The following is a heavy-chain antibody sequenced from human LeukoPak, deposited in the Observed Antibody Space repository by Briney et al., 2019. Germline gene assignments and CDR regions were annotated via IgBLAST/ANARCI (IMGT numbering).Heavy chain of an antibody. V-gene: IGHV3-21*01. J-gene: IGHJ4*02. Sequence: PGGSLRLSCATSRFTFSSFGMHWVRQAPGKGLEWVSSITSTSRYIYYADSVKGRFTISRDSAKNSLYLQMNSLRAEDTAVYYCARFVSGYYSSWYDYWGQGTLVTVSS. D-gene: IGHD3-3*01. CDR2: ITSTSRYI. CDR3: ARFVSGYYSSWYDY. CDR1: RFTFSSFG.